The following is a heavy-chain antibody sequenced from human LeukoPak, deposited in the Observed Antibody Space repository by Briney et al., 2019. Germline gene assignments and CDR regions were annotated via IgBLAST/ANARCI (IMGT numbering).Heavy chain of an antibody. CDR1: GFTFTSYA. J-gene: IGHJ4*02. D-gene: IGHD6-19*01. Sequence: GGSLRLSCAASGFTFTSYAMNWVRQAPGKGLEWVSTISGSGSSTYYVDSVKGRFTISRDNSKNTLYLQMNSLRAEDTAEYYCAKDSNGWYRRGSNYFDYWGQGTLVTVSS. CDR3: AKDSNGWYRRGSNYFDY. V-gene: IGHV3-23*01. CDR2: ISGSGSST.